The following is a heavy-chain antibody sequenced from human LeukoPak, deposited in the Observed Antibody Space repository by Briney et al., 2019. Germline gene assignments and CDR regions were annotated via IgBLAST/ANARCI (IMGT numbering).Heavy chain of an antibody. CDR1: GYTFTGYY. D-gene: IGHD3-22*01. CDR2: INPNSGGT. V-gene: IGHV1-2*02. Sequence: PQASVKVSCKASGYTFTGYYMHWVRQAPGQGLEWMGWINPNSGGTNYAQKFQGRVTITADESTSTAYMELSSLRSEDTAVYYCARAITYYYDSSGYHFDYWGQGTLVTVSS. J-gene: IGHJ4*02. CDR3: ARAITYYYDSSGYHFDY.